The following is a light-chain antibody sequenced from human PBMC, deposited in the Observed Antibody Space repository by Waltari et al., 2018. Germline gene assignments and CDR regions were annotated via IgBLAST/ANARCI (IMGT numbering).Light chain of an antibody. CDR3: QSADNTETFLGV. Sequence: SYKLTQPPSVSVSPGQTVRITYTADTLPQQYAYWYQQKPGQAPVLVIYKDNERPSGIPERFSGSSSGTTVTLTISEVQAEDEADYYCQSADNTETFLGVFGGGTKLTVL. J-gene: IGLJ3*02. CDR2: KDN. CDR1: TLPQQY. V-gene: IGLV3-25*03.